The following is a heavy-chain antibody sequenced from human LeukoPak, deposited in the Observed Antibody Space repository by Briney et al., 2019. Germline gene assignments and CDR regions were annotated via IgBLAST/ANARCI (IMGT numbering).Heavy chain of an antibody. Sequence: GGSLRLSCVASGFTFSSYAMNWVRQAPGKGLEWVSAISDSGGSTYYADSVKGRFTVSRDNSKNTLYLQMNNLRAEDTAVYYCARELSIVVVPDAINYFDYWGQGTLVTVSS. CDR2: ISDSGGST. CDR3: ARELSIVVVPDAINYFDY. D-gene: IGHD2-2*02. V-gene: IGHV3-23*01. CDR1: GFTFSSYA. J-gene: IGHJ4*02.